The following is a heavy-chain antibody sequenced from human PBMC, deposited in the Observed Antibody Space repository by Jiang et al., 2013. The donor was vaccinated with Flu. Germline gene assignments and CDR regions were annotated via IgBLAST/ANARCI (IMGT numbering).Heavy chain of an antibody. CDR3: ARHHPGHHDY. J-gene: IGHJ4*02. CDR1: GGSFSDYY. V-gene: IGHV4-34*01. CDR2: IYYSGST. Sequence: LLKPSETLSLTCAVYGGSFSDYYWSWIRQPPGKGLEWIGNIYYSGSTNYNPSLESRVTISVDTSKNQFSLKLSSVTTADTAVYYCARHHPGHHDYWGQGTLVTVSS.